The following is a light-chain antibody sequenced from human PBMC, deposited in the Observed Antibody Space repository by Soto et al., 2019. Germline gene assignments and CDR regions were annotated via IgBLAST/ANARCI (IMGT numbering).Light chain of an antibody. Sequence: QSVLTQPPSVSGALGQRVTISCTGSSSNIGAGYHVHWYQQLPGTAPKLLISHNNNRPSGVPDRFSGSKSDSSASLAITGLQAEDEADYYCQSYDSGLSGYVFGTGTKLTVL. CDR1: SSNIGAGYH. J-gene: IGLJ1*01. CDR3: QSYDSGLSGYV. V-gene: IGLV1-40*01. CDR2: HNN.